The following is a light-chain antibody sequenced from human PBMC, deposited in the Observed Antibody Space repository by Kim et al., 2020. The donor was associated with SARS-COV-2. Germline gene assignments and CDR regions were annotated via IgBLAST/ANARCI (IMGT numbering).Light chain of an antibody. CDR2: QDT. CDR3: CSYAGSTTYWV. J-gene: IGLJ3*02. CDR1: SSDVGSYNL. Sequence: QSALTQPASVSGSPGQSITISCIGTSSDVGSYNLVSWYQQHPGKAPKVMIYQDTKRPSGVSDRFSGSKSGNTASLTISGLQAEDEADYYCCSYAGSTTYWVFGGGTKLTVL. V-gene: IGLV2-23*01.